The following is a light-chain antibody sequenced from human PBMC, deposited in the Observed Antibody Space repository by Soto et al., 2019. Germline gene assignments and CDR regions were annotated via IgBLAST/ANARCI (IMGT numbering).Light chain of an antibody. V-gene: IGLV2-8*01. CDR2: EVS. J-gene: IGLJ1*01. CDR1: SSDVGGYNY. CDR3: SSYAGSLYV. Sequence: QLVLTQPPSASGSPGQSVTISCTGTSSDVGGYNYVSWYQQHPGKAPKLMIYEVSKRPSGVPDRFSGSKSGNTASLTVSGLQAEDEADYYCSSYAGSLYVFRTGTKLTVL.